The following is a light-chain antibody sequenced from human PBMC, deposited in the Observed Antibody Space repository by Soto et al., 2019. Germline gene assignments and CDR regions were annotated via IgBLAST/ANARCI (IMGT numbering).Light chain of an antibody. Sequence: DIEMTQSPSSLSASVGDRVTITCRASQDISTYLAWYQQKPGKVPKLLIYAASTLKSGVPSRFSGSGSVTDFTLTMSSLQPEDFATYYCQKYNSAPRTFGGGTKVEIK. CDR3: QKYNSAPRT. CDR1: QDISTY. V-gene: IGKV1-27*01. J-gene: IGKJ4*01. CDR2: AAS.